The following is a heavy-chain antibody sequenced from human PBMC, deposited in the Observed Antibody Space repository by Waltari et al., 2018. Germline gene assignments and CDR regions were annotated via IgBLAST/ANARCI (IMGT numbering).Heavy chain of an antibody. D-gene: IGHD6-13*01. CDR3: ASPPQQLVVGYYYYYMDV. CDR1: GSTFSSYS. V-gene: IGHV3-21*01. Sequence: EVQLVESGGGLVKPGGSLRLSCAASGSTFSSYSMNWVSQAPGKGLEWVSSISSSSNYRYDADSMKGRYTSARNNAKNSLYLQMKSLRAEDTAVYYGASPPQQLVVGYYYYYMDVWGKGTTVTVSS. J-gene: IGHJ6*03. CDR2: ISSSSNYR.